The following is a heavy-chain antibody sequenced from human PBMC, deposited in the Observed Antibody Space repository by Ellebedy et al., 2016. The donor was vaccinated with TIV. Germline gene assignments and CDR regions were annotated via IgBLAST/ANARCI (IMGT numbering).Heavy chain of an antibody. CDR1: GGTFSSYA. Sequence: AASVKVSCKASGGTFSSYAISWVRQAPGQGLEWMGGIIPIFGTANYAQKFQGRVTITADESTSTAYMELSSLRSEDTAVYYCARTYSSSWSWDYYYYGMDVWGQGTTVTVSS. CDR3: ARTYSSSWSWDYYYYGMDV. CDR2: IIPIFGTA. J-gene: IGHJ6*02. V-gene: IGHV1-69*13. D-gene: IGHD6-13*01.